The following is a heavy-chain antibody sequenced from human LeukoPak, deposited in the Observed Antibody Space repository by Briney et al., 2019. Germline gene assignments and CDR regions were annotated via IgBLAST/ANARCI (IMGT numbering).Heavy chain of an antibody. Sequence: GGSLRLSCAASGFTFSSYGMHWVRQAPGKGLEWVANIKQDGSEKYYVDSVKGRFTISRDNAKNSLYLQMNSLRAEDTAVYYCARDTYDFWSGHRPDYWGQGTLVTVSS. V-gene: IGHV3-7*01. CDR3: ARDTYDFWSGHRPDY. CDR1: GFTFSSYG. J-gene: IGHJ4*02. CDR2: IKQDGSEK. D-gene: IGHD3-3*01.